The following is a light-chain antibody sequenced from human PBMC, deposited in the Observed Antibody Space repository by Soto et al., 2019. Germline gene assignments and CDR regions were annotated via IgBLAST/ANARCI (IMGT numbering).Light chain of an antibody. V-gene: IGLV1-51*01. Sequence: QSVLTQPPSVSAAPGQKVTISCSGSSPNIGNNYVSWYQQLPGTAPKLLIYDNNKRPSGIPDRFSGSKSGTSGTLDITGLQTGDEADYYCATWDYSLTGEVFGGGTKVTVL. J-gene: IGLJ2*01. CDR3: ATWDYSLTGEV. CDR1: SPNIGNNY. CDR2: DNN.